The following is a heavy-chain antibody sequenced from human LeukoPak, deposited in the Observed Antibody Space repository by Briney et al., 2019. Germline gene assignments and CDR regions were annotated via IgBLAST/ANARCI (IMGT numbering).Heavy chain of an antibody. J-gene: IGHJ5*02. V-gene: IGHV3-30*18. D-gene: IGHD3-10*01. CDR3: SKDLTSDFGGDLDP. Sequence: GGSLRLSCAASGFTFSSYGMHWVRQAPGKGLEWVAVISYDGSNKYYADSVKGRFTISRDNSKSTVYLQMNSLRVEDAAVYYCSKDLTSDFGGDLDPWGQGTLVTVSS. CDR1: GFTFSSYG. CDR2: ISYDGSNK.